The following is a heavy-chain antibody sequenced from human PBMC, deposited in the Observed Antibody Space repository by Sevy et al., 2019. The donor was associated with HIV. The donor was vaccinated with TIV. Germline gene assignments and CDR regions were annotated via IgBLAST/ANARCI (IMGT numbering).Heavy chain of an antibody. CDR1: GFTFSSYW. J-gene: IGHJ4*02. Sequence: GGSLRLSCAASGFTFSSYWMHWVRQAPGKGLVWVSRVNSDGSSTSYADSVKGRFTISRDNAKNTLYLQMNSLRAEDTAGYYGEKGAAAGTFDYWGQGTLVTVSS. CDR2: VNSDGSST. V-gene: IGHV3-74*01. D-gene: IGHD6-13*01. CDR3: EKGAAAGTFDY.